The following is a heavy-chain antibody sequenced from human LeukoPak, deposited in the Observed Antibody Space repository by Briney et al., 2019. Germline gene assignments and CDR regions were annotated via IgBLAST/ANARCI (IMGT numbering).Heavy chain of an antibody. CDR1: GFAFDEYT. CDR2: MSWNGHST. Sequence: GGSLRLSCVASGFAFDEYTFNWVRQAPGKGLEWVSLMSWNGHSTYYSDSVKGRFTISRDNSKNSIYLEMKDLRVEDTALYCCAKDMEDYGGNSFDSWGEGTLVTVSS. J-gene: IGHJ5*01. D-gene: IGHD4-23*01. CDR3: AKDMEDYGGNSFDS. V-gene: IGHV3-43*01.